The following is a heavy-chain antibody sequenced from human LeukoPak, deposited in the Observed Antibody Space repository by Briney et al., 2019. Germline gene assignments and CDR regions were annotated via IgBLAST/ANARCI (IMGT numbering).Heavy chain of an antibody. CDR3: AAIAAFGYYFDY. D-gene: IGHD6-25*01. V-gene: IGHV4-39*01. CDR1: GGSISSSSYY. J-gene: IGHJ4*02. CDR2: IYYSGST. Sequence: PSETLSLTCTVSGGSISSSSYYWGWIRQPPGKGLEWIGSIYYSGSTYYNPSLKSRVTISVDTSKNQFSLKLSSVTAADTAVYYCAAIAAFGYYFDYWGQGTLVTVSS.